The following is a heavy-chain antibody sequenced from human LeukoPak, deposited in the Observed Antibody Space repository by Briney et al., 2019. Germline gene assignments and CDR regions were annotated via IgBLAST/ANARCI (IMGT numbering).Heavy chain of an antibody. Sequence: SETLSLTCAVYGGSFSGYHWTWIRQSPGKGLEWIGDINPSGSTYYNPSLKSRLTISVDTSKNQFSLKLRSVTAADTAVYYCARGRHDITMIVVVMASVSYYLDVWGKGTTVTVS. D-gene: IGHD3-22*01. CDR2: INPSGST. J-gene: IGHJ6*03. CDR1: GGSFSGYH. CDR3: ARGRHDITMIVVVMASVSYYLDV. V-gene: IGHV4-34*01.